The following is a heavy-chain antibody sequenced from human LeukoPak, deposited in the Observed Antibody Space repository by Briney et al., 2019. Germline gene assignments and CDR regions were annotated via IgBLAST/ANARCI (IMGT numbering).Heavy chain of an antibody. CDR3: ARGLRYFDWLPGY. Sequence: GGSLRLSCAASGFTFSSFEMNWVRQAPGKGLEWVSYISSSGKTIYYAESEKGRFTISRDNAKSSLSLQMNSLRAEDTALYYCARGLRYFDWLPGYWGQGTLVTVSS. D-gene: IGHD3-9*01. V-gene: IGHV3-48*03. CDR1: GFTFSSFE. CDR2: ISSSGKTI. J-gene: IGHJ4*02.